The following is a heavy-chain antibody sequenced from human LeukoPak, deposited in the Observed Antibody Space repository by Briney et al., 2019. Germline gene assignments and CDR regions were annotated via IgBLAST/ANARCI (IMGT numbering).Heavy chain of an antibody. J-gene: IGHJ4*02. CDR1: GFTFSDYY. D-gene: IGHD3-10*01. CDR3: ASDYYGSGSYLFY. Sequence: PGGSLRLSCAASGFTFSDYYMSWIRQAPGKGLEWVSYISSSSSTIYYADSVKGRFTISRDNAKNSLYLQVNSLRDEDTAVYYCASDYYGSGSYLFYWGQGTLVTVSS. V-gene: IGHV3-11*04. CDR2: ISSSSSTI.